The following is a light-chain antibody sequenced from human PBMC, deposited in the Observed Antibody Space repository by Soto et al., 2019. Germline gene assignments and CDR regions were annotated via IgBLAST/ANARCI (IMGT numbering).Light chain of an antibody. J-gene: IGLJ1*01. CDR2: EVS. Sequence: QSALTQPASVSGSPGQSITISCTGTSSDVGGYKYVSWYQQHPGKAPKLMIYEVSNRPSGVSNRFSGSKSGTTASLTISGLQAEDEADYYCSSSTSSSIDYVFGTGTKVTVL. V-gene: IGLV2-14*01. CDR3: SSSTSSSIDYV. CDR1: SSDVGGYKY.